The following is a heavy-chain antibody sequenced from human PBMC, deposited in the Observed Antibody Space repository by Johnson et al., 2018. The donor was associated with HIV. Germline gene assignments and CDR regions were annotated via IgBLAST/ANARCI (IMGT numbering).Heavy chain of an antibody. CDR1: GFTFSSYE. Sequence: VLLVESGGGLVKPGGSLRLSCAASGFTFSSYEMNWVRQAPGKGLEWVSYISSSGSTIYYADSVKGRFTISRDNAKNSLYLQMKSLRAEDTAVYYCARVNWNYEAFDIWGQGTMVTVSS. J-gene: IGHJ3*02. CDR3: ARVNWNYEAFDI. V-gene: IGHV3-48*03. CDR2: ISSSGSTI. D-gene: IGHD1-7*01.